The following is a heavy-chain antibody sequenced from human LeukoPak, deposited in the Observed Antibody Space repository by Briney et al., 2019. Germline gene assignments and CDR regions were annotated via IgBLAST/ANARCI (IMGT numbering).Heavy chain of an antibody. CDR1: GYTFTDYY. J-gene: IGHJ4*02. V-gene: IGHV1-2*02. CDR3: ARAKYLDY. CDR2: INPNSGGT. Sequence: GALVKVSCKASGYTFTDYYVHWVRQAPGQGLEWMGGINPNSGGTNFAQKFQGRVTMTRDTSIRTVYLEMSSLRSDDTALYYCARAKYLDYWGQGTPVTVSS.